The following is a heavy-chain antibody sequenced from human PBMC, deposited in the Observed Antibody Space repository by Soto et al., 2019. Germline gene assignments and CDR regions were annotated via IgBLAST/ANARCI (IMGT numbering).Heavy chain of an antibody. V-gene: IGHV1-69*13. J-gene: IGHJ6*02. CDR2: IIPMFGTA. CDR3: ARVQHCSDSSCYYYYGMDV. D-gene: IGHD2-2*01. Sequence: SVKVSCKASGGPSSNYAISWVRQAPGQGLEWMGGIIPMFGTANHAEKFQGRGTITADESTSTAYMELRRLISEDTAVYYCARVQHCSDSSCYYYYGMDVWGQGTTVTV. CDR1: GGPSSNYA.